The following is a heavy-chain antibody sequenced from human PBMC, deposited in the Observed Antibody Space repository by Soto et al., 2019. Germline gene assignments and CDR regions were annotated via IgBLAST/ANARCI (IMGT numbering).Heavy chain of an antibody. Sequence: QVQLVESGGGVVQPGRSLRLSCAASGFTFNNYGMHWVRQAPGKGLEWLAVIWNDGSNSSYANSVKGRFTISRDNSKNTLYLQMISLIAEDTAVYYCARRQIPPPTRGAANARGGMDVWGQGTTVTVSS. CDR3: ARRQIPPPTRGAANARGGMDV. V-gene: IGHV3-33*01. J-gene: IGHJ6*02. CDR2: IWNDGSNS. CDR1: GFTFNNYG. D-gene: IGHD6-13*01.